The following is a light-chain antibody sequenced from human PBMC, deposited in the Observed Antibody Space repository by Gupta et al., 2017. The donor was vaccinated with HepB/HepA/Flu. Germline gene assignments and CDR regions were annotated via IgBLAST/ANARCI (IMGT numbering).Light chain of an antibody. V-gene: IGKV1-39*01. CDR3: QQSCKTPLT. J-gene: IGKJ3*01. CDR2: ATS. Sequence: IRRTHSPSSLSASVGDRVTITCRASQSISRYLNWYQQKPGKAPKLLVYATSILHSGVPSRFSGSGSGTDFILTISNLQPEDFASYYCQQSCKTPLTFGRGTKVEIK. CDR1: QSISRY.